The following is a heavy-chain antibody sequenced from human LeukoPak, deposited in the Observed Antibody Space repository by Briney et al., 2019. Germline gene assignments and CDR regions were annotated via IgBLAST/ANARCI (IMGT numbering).Heavy chain of an antibody. CDR1: GFTFSSYG. V-gene: IGHV3-33*01. CDR3: ARDSSASVVPAAIISYYYYGMDV. CDR2: IWYDGSNK. Sequence: PGGSLRLSCAASGFTFSSYGMHWVRQAPGKGLEWVAVIWYDGSNKYYADSVKGRFTISRDNSKNTLYLQMNSLRAEDTAVYYCARDSSASVVPAAIISYYYYGMDVWGQGTTVTVSS. J-gene: IGHJ6*02. D-gene: IGHD2-2*01.